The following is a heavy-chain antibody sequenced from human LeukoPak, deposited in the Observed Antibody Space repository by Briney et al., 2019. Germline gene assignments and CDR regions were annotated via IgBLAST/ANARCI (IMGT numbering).Heavy chain of an antibody. CDR3: AKDIFTMVRGVVDY. Sequence: GGSLRLSCAASGFTFDDYAMHWVRQAPGKGLEWVSGISWNSGSIGYADSVKGRFTFSRDNAKNSLYLQMNSLRAEDTALYYCAKDIFTMVRGVVDYWGQGALVTVSS. CDR1: GFTFDDYA. J-gene: IGHJ4*02. CDR2: ISWNSGSI. V-gene: IGHV3-9*01. D-gene: IGHD3-10*01.